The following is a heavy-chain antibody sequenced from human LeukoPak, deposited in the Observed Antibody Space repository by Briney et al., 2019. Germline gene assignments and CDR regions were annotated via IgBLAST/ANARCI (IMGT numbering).Heavy chain of an antibody. J-gene: IGHJ4*02. CDR3: AGNSTVTTDY. Sequence: SETLSLTCTVSGGSISTYYWTWIRQPPGKGLEWIGYIFYTGSTKYNPSLQSRVTISVDTSKNQFSLKLSSVTAADTAVYYCAGNSTVTTDYWGQGTLVTVSS. CDR1: GGSISTYY. V-gene: IGHV4-59*12. D-gene: IGHD4-11*01. CDR2: IFYTGST.